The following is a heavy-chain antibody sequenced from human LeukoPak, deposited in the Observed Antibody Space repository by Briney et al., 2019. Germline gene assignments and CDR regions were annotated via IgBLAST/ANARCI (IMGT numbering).Heavy chain of an antibody. Sequence: PGGSLRLSCAASGFTFSIYWMSWVRQAPGKGLEWVANINQDGSEKYYVDSVKGRFTISRDNAKNSLYLQMNSLSAEDTAVYYCARDKSYGDSEDYWGQGTLVTVSS. CDR3: ARDKSYGDSEDY. CDR2: INQDGSEK. CDR1: GFTFSIYW. D-gene: IGHD4-17*01. V-gene: IGHV3-7*05. J-gene: IGHJ4*02.